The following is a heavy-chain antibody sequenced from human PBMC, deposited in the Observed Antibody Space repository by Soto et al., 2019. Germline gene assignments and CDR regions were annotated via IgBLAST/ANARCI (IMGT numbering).Heavy chain of an antibody. J-gene: IGHJ4*02. CDR3: ARGHCSSTSCYAEAGSFDY. CDR1: GYTFTGYY. CDR2: INPNSGGT. D-gene: IGHD2-2*01. Sequence: QVQLVQSGAEVKKPGASVKVSCKASGYTFTGYYMHWVRQAPGQGLEWMGWINPNSGGTNYAQKFQGWVTMTRDTSISTAYMELSRLRSPDTAVYYCARGHCSSTSCYAEAGSFDYWGQGTLVTVSS. V-gene: IGHV1-2*04.